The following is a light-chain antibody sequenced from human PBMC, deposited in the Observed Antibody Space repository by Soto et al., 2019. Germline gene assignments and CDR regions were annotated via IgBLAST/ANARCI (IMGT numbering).Light chain of an antibody. Sequence: QSALTQPPSVSGAPGQRVTISCTGSSSNIGAGYDVHWYQQLPGTAPKLLIFGNSNRPSGVPDRFSGSKSGTSASLAITGLQPEDEADYYCQSYDTSLSAWVFGGGTKLTVL. CDR2: GNS. J-gene: IGLJ3*02. CDR3: QSYDTSLSAWV. CDR1: SSNIGAGYD. V-gene: IGLV1-40*01.